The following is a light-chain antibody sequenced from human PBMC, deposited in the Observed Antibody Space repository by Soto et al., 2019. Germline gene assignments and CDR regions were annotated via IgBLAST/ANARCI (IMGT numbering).Light chain of an antibody. CDR2: EVS. V-gene: IGLV2-8*01. CDR3: SSFAGSNNYV. Sequence: QSALTQPPSASGSPGQSVTISCTGTSSDVGGYSYVSWYQQHPGKAPKLMIYEVSNRPSGVPDRFSGSKSGNTASLTVSGLQAEDEADYYCSSFAGSNNYVFGTGTKLTVL. CDR1: SSDVGGYSY. J-gene: IGLJ1*01.